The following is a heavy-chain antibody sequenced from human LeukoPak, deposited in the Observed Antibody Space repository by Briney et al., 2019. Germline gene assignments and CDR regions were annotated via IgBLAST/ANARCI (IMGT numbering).Heavy chain of an antibody. CDR3: ARTTSMTASGYDY. CDR1: GYTFTNYH. CDR2: INPDTGDK. V-gene: IGHV1-8*03. J-gene: IGHJ4*02. D-gene: IGHD2-21*02. Sequence: ASVKVSCKASGYTFTNYHINWARQASGQGLEWMTWINPDTGDKGYARKFQDRVTITTDTSISTAYMELSSLSSEDTAVYFCARTTSMTASGYDYWGQGTLVSVSS.